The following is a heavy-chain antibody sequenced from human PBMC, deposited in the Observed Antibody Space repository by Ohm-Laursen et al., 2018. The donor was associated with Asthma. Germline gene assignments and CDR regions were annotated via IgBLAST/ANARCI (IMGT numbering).Heavy chain of an antibody. D-gene: IGHD3-3*01. J-gene: IGHJ4*02. Sequence: SLRLSCAASGFTFSSYGMHWVRQAPGKGLEWVAVISYDGSNKYYADSVKGRFTISRDNSKNTLYLQMNSLRAEDTAVYYCARDPRFLEWLSDQYYFDYWGQGTLVTVS. V-gene: IGHV3-30*03. CDR1: GFTFSSYG. CDR3: ARDPRFLEWLSDQYYFDY. CDR2: ISYDGSNK.